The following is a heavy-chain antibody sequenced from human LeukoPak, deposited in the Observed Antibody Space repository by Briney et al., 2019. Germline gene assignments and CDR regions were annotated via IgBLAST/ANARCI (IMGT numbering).Heavy chain of an antibody. V-gene: IGHV3-48*03. CDR3: ARDATTELGTVYMDV. CDR1: GYTFSTYE. CDR2: ISTSGSTI. J-gene: IGHJ6*03. D-gene: IGHD4-17*01. Sequence: GGSLRLSCAVSGYTFSTYEINWVRQAPGKGLEWLSHISTSGSTIHYADSVKGRFTISRDNAKNSLYLQMNSLRVEDTAVYYCARDATTELGTVYMDVWGKGTTVTISS.